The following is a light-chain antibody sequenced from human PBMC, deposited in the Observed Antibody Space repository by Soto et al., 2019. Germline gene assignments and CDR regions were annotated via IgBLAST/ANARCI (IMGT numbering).Light chain of an antibody. CDR2: DVT. CDR3: CSYAGSYTFV. J-gene: IGLJ1*01. Sequence: QSVLTQPRSVSGSPGQSVTISCTGTSSDVGVYNYVSWYQQHPGKAPKLMIYDVTKRPSGVPDRFSGSKSPNTASLTISGLQAEDEADYYCCSYAGSYTFVFGTGTKVTVL. CDR1: SSDVGVYNY. V-gene: IGLV2-11*01.